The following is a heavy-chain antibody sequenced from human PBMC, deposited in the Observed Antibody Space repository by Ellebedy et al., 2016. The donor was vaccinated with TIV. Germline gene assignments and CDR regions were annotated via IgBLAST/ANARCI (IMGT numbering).Heavy chain of an antibody. J-gene: IGHJ6*02. D-gene: IGHD3/OR15-3a*01. CDR3: ARHKLPRGPSPGDV. CDR2: IDPSDSYT. CDR1: GYSFTSYW. V-gene: IGHV5-10-1*01. Sequence: KVSXKGSGYSFTSYWISWVRQMPGKGLEWMGRIDPSDSYTNYSPSFQGHVTISADKSISTAYLQWSSLKASDTAMYYCARHKLPRGPSPGDVWGQGTTVTVSS.